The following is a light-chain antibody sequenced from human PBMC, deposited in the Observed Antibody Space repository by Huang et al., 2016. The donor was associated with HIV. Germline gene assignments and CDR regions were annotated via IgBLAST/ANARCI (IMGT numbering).Light chain of an antibody. CDR2: AAS. V-gene: IGKV1-9*01. J-gene: IGKJ4*01. CDR1: QGISSF. CDR3: QQFNNYPLA. Sequence: IQLTQFPSSLSASVGDRVTITCRASQGISSFLAWYQQKPGKAPKLLMYAASTLHSGVPLRFCGSGSGTDFTLTIGGLQPEDFATYYCQQFNNYPLAFGGGTKVEIK.